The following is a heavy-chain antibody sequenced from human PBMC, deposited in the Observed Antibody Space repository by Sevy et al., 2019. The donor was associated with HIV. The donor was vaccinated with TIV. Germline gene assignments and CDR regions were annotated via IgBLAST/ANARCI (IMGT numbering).Heavy chain of an antibody. CDR2: IKYDGSNK. D-gene: IGHD2-21*01. Sequence: GGSLRLSCAASGFSYSSYGMHWVRQAPGKGLEWVAYIKYDGSNKDYAESVKGRFTISRDNSKNTLDLQMNSLRVEDTAVYYCVKEGGGEGGDHWGQGTLVTVSS. J-gene: IGHJ4*02. CDR3: VKEGGGEGGDH. V-gene: IGHV3-30*02. CDR1: GFSYSSYG.